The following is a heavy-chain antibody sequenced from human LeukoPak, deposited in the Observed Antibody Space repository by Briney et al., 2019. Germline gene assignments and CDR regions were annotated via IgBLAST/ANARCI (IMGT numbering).Heavy chain of an antibody. J-gene: IGHJ6*03. Sequence: GGSLRLSCAASGFTLSSYIIHWVRQAPGKGLEWVAVISYDGSNKYYADSVKGRFTISRDNSKNTLYLQMNSLRAEDTAVYYCAKRRIAAAAPVWDYYYMDVWGKGTTVTVSS. CDR3: AKRRIAAAAPVWDYYYMDV. CDR1: GFTLSSYI. D-gene: IGHD6-13*01. V-gene: IGHV3-30*18. CDR2: ISYDGSNK.